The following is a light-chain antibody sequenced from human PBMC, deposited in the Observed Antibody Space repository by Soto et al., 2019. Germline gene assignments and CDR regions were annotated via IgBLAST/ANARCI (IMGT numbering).Light chain of an antibody. CDR1: QSVSSR. Sequence: EIVMTQSPGTLSLSPGERATLSCRASQSVSSRLAWYQQKPGQAPRLLIYGASSRATGVPDRFSGGGSGTDFTLTISRLEPEDFAVYYRQHFVNSLTWTFGQGTKVDIK. CDR3: QHFVNSLTWT. V-gene: IGKV3-20*01. CDR2: GAS. J-gene: IGKJ1*01.